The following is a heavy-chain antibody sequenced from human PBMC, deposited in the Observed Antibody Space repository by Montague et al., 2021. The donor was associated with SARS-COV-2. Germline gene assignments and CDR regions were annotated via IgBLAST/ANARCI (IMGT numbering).Heavy chain of an antibody. J-gene: IGHJ6*02. V-gene: IGHV6-1*01. CDR2: TYYRSKWYN. Sequence: CAISGDSVSSNSAAWNWIRQSPSRGLEWLGRTYYRSKWYNDYAVSVKSRITINPDTSKNQFSLQLNSVTPEDTAVYFCASLGSPAYCGGDCYLRDYGTDVWGQGTRVTVSS. CDR1: GDSVSSNSAA. CDR3: ASLGSPAYCGGDCYLRDYGTDV. D-gene: IGHD2-21*02.